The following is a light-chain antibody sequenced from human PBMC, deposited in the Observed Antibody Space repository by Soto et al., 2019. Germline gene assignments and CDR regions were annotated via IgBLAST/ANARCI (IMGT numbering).Light chain of an antibody. CDR3: QQCRNWPLT. CDR2: DAS. CDR1: PNVYNN. J-gene: IGKJ4*01. Sequence: EIVMTQSPATLSASPGEGATLSCKAGPNVYNNLAWYQQRPGQPPRLLIYDASTRATGISARFSGSGYGTEFTLTISSLQSEDFAVYFCQQCRNWPLTFGGGTKVDIK. V-gene: IGKV3-15*01.